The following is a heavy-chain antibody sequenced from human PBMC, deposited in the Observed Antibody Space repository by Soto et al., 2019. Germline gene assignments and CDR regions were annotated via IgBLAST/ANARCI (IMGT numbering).Heavy chain of an antibody. J-gene: IGHJ4*02. CDR1: GYTFTTYG. Sequence: QPQLVQSGAEVRKPGASVNVSCKASGYTFTTYGISWVRQAPGQGLEWMGWIGGYNGDSHNAQKFQGRLTMTRDTSTKTAYMELRSLRPDDTAVYYCARVGNNGWPLEYDYGGQGTLVIVS. CDR2: IGGYNGDS. V-gene: IGHV1-18*04. D-gene: IGHD2-8*01. CDR3: ARVGNNGWPLEYDY.